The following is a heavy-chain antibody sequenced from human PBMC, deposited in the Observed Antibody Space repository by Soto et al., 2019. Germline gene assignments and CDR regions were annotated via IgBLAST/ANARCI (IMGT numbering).Heavy chain of an antibody. V-gene: IGHV3-30*18. D-gene: IGHD4-4*01. CDR1: GFTFSSYG. J-gene: IGHJ5*02. CDR3: AKDLDYIYRA. CDR2: ISYGGDNK. Sequence: QVQLVESGGGVVQPGRSLRLSCAASGFTFSSYGMHWVRQAPGKGLEWVAVISYGGDNKYYADSVKGRFTISRDNSKDTLFLQMNSLTPEDTAMYYCAKDLDYIYRAWGQGTLVTVSS.